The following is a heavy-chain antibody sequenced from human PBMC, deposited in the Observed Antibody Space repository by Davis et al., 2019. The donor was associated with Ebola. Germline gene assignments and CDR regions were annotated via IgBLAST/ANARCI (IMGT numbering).Heavy chain of an antibody. CDR2: INHSGST. CDR1: GGSFSGYY. Sequence: PSETLSLTCAVYGGSFSGYYWSWIRQPPGKGLEWIGEINHSGSTNYNPSLKSRVTISVDTSKNQFSLKLSSVTAADTAVYYCAREGDCSSTSCLNYYYYGMDVWGQGTTVTVSS. V-gene: IGHV4-34*01. J-gene: IGHJ6*02. D-gene: IGHD2-2*01. CDR3: AREGDCSSTSCLNYYYYGMDV.